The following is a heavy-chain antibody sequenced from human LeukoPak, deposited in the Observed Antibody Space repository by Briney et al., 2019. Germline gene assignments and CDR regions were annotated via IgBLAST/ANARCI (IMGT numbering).Heavy chain of an antibody. CDR3: ARSSVMAAAGTGRNQYFQH. V-gene: IGHV1-3*01. CDR2: INAGNGNT. J-gene: IGHJ1*01. CDR1: GYTFTSYA. D-gene: IGHD6-13*01. Sequence: GASVKVSCKASGYTFTSYAMHWVRQAPGQRLEWMGWINAGNGNTKYSQKFQGRVTITRDTSASTVYMELSSLRSEDTAVYYCARSSVMAAAGTGRNQYFQHWGQGTLVTVSS.